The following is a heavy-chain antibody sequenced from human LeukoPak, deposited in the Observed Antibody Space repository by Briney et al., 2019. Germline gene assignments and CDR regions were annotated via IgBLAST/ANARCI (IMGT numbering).Heavy chain of an antibody. CDR3: AKDRGDYGDSGAFDI. Sequence: GGSLRLSCAASGFTFDDYAMHWVRQAPGKGLEWVSGISWNSGSIGYADSVEGRFTISRDNAKNSLYLQMNSLRAEDTALYYCAKDRGDYGDSGAFDIWGQGTMVTVSS. CDR2: ISWNSGSI. CDR1: GFTFDDYA. V-gene: IGHV3-9*01. J-gene: IGHJ3*02. D-gene: IGHD4-17*01.